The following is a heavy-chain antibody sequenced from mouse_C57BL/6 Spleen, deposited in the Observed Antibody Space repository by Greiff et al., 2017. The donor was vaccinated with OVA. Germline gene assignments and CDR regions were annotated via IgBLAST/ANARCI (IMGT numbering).Heavy chain of an antibody. D-gene: IGHD2-2*01. CDR3: ARAPIYYGYDGYYAMDY. J-gene: IGHJ4*01. Sequence: VQLKESGPELVKPGASVKMSCKASGYTFTDYNMHWVKQSHGKSLEWIGYINPNNGGTSYNQKFKGKATLTVNKSSSTAYMELRSLTSEDSAVYYCARAPIYYGYDGYYAMDYWGQGTSVTVSS. V-gene: IGHV1-22*01. CDR1: GYTFTDYN. CDR2: INPNNGGT.